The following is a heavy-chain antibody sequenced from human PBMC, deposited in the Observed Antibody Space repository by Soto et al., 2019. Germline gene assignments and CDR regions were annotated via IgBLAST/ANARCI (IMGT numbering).Heavy chain of an antibody. V-gene: IGHV3-30-3*01. CDR1: GFTFSSYA. Sequence: QVQLVESGGGVVQPGRSLRLSCEASGFTFSSYAMHWVRQAPGKGLEWVAVISYDGSNKYYADSVKGRFTISRDNSKNTLYLQMNSLRAEDTAVYYCARDLYCSGGSCYSYGMDVWGQGTTVTVSS. D-gene: IGHD2-15*01. CDR2: ISYDGSNK. J-gene: IGHJ6*02. CDR3: ARDLYCSGGSCYSYGMDV.